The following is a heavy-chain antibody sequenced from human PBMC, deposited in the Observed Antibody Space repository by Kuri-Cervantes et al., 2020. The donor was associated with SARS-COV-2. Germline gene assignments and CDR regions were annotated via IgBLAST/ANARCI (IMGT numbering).Heavy chain of an antibody. D-gene: IGHD3-3*01. CDR2: IYHSGST. CDR3: ASSDFWSGHYYFDY. J-gene: IGHJ4*02. Sequence: SETLSLTCAVSGYSISSGYYWGWVRQPPGKGLEWIGSIYHSGSTYYNPSLESRVTISVDTSKNQFSLKLSSVTAADTAVYYCASSDFWSGHYYFDYWGQGTLVTVSS. CDR1: GYSISSGYY. V-gene: IGHV4-38-2*01.